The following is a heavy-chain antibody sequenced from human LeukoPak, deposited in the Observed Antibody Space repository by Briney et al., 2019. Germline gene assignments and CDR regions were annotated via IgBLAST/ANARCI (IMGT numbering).Heavy chain of an antibody. CDR1: GFRFGSYW. V-gene: IGHV3-7*03. CDR2: IKEDGGAE. D-gene: IGHD6-19*01. J-gene: IGHJ4*02. Sequence: GGSLRLSCAASGFRFGSYWMTWVRQAPGKGLEWVAHIKEDGGAENYVDSVKGRFSISRDNAKNSLYLQMNSLRVEDTAVYYCVRDSGWFHFDYWGQGILVTVSP. CDR3: VRDSGWFHFDY.